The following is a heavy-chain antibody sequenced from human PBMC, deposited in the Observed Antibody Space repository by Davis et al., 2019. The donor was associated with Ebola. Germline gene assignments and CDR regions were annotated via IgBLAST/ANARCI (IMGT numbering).Heavy chain of an antibody. CDR2: IKQDGGEK. Sequence: GESLKISCAASGFTFSSYWMSWVRQAPGKGLEWVADIKQDGGEKYYVDSVKGRFTISRDSAKNSLYLQMNSLRAEDTAVYYCAKGRGAAYGEYSYYYYYMDVWGKGTTITVSS. CDR3: AKGRGAAYGEYSYYYYYMDV. J-gene: IGHJ6*03. D-gene: IGHD3-10*01. CDR1: GFTFSSYW. V-gene: IGHV3-7*03.